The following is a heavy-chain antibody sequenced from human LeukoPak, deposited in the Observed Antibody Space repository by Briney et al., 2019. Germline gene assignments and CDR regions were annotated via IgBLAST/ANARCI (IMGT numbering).Heavy chain of an antibody. CDR2: ISSSSSYI. D-gene: IGHD3-22*01. CDR3: ARDLSRYSSGWRRQNYYDSSGYYY. Sequence: PGGSLRLSCAASGFTFSSYNMHWVRQAPAKGLEWVSSISSSSSYIYYADSVKGRFTISRDNAKNSLYLQMNSLRAEDTAVYYCARDLSRYSSGWRRQNYYDSSGYYYWGQGTLVTVSS. V-gene: IGHV3-21*01. CDR1: GFTFSSYN. J-gene: IGHJ4*02.